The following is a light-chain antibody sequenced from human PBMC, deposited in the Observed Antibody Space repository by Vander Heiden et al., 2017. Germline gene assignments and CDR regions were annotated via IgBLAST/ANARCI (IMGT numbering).Light chain of an antibody. CDR3: HQYDTYWT. V-gene: IGKV1-5*01. J-gene: IGKJ1*01. CDR1: QSISRW. Sequence: DIQMPQSPSPLSASVGDRVTITSRASQSISRWLSWYQQKTGKAPKLLIYDASTWEGGVPSRFSGSGSGTEFTLTISHRQPDDFATYYCHQYDTYWTFGQGTKVEIK. CDR2: DAS.